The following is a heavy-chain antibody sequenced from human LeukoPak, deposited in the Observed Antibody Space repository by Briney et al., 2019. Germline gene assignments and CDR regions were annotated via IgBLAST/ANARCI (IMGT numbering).Heavy chain of an antibody. J-gene: IGHJ6*03. CDR1: GFTLSSFD. D-gene: IGHD1-1*01. V-gene: IGHV3-13*01. CDR2: IGTASDT. Sequence: GGSLRLSCAASGFTLSSFDMHGVRQPTGQGLEGVSTIGTASDTYYPGSVEGRFTLSRDNAKNSLYLQMNSLTAGDTAVYYSARGPPRGKYYYMDVWGKGTTVTVSS. CDR3: ARGPPRGKYYYMDV.